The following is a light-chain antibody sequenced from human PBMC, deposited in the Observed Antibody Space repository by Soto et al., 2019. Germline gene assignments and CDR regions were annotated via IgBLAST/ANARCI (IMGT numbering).Light chain of an antibody. CDR3: QQSFSTPRT. J-gene: IGKJ2*01. V-gene: IGKV1-39*01. CDR2: AAS. Sequence: DIQMTQSPSSLSASVGDRVTITCRASQSISNYLNWYQQKPGKAPKLLIYAASSLQSGVPSSFSGSRSGTDFTLTISSLQPEDFATYYCQQSFSTPRTCGQGTKLEIK. CDR1: QSISNY.